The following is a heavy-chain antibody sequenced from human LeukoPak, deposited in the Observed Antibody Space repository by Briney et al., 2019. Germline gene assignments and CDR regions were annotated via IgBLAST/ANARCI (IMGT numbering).Heavy chain of an antibody. V-gene: IGHV3-30*01. CDR1: GFTFSSYA. J-gene: IGHJ4*02. CDR3: ARDPSRTSFDWLSHFDY. D-gene: IGHD3-9*01. CDR2: ISYDGSNK. Sequence: GGSLRLSCAASGFTFSSYAMHWVRQAPGKGLEWVAVISYDGSNKYYADSVKGRFTISRDNSKNTLCLQMNSLRAEDTAVYYCARDPSRTSFDWLSHFDYWGQGTLVTVSS.